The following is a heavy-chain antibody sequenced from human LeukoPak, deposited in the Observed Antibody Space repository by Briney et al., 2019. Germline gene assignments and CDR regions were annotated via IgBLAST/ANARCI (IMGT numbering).Heavy chain of an antibody. D-gene: IGHD5-12*01. CDR1: GVSISSYY. Sequence: SETLSLTCTVSGVSISSYYWNWIRQSPGKGLEWIRHIYYSGSANYNTSLKSRVTISVDTSKNQFSLKLSSVTAADTAVYYCARDVEFRYGGYEVGTFDIWGQGTLVTVSS. V-gene: IGHV4-59*01. CDR2: IYYSGSA. J-gene: IGHJ3*02. CDR3: ARDVEFRYGGYEVGTFDI.